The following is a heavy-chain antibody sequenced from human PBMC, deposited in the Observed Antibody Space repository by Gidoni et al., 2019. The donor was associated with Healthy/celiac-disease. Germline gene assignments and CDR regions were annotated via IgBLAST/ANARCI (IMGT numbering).Heavy chain of an antibody. CDR3: ARDSSGYEAGYFDY. J-gene: IGHJ4*02. V-gene: IGHV3-21*01. CDR1: GFTFSRYS. CDR2: ISSSSSYI. D-gene: IGHD3-22*01. Sequence: EVQLVESGGGLVKPGGSLRLSCAASGFTFSRYSMNWVRQAPGKGLEWVSSISSSSSYIYYADSVKGRFTISRDNAKNSLYLQMNSLRAEDTDVYYCARDSSGYEAGYFDYWGQGTLVTVSS.